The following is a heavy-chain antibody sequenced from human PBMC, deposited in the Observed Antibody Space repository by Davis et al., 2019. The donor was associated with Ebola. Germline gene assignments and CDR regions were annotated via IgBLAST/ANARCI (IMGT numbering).Heavy chain of an antibody. Sequence: ASVKVSCKASGYTFINYHMHWVRQAPGQGLEWMGIIHPSGGRTTYAQKFQGRVTMTRDTSTNTVYMELSGLRSDDTAAYYCAAEGAVDSNWLDPWGQGTLVTVSP. CDR3: AAEGAVDSNWLDP. D-gene: IGHD3-22*01. J-gene: IGHJ5*02. V-gene: IGHV1-46*01. CDR2: IHPSGGRT. CDR1: GYTFINYH.